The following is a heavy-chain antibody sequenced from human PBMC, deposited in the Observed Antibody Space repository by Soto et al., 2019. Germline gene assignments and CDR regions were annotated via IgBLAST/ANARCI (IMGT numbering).Heavy chain of an antibody. J-gene: IGHJ4*02. D-gene: IGHD6-19*01. CDR2: INTSSDTK. CDR3: AREIAVGGRAFDY. V-gene: IGHV1-46*02. CDR1: GYTFNTYF. Sequence: QVQLVQSGAEVKKPGASVRVSCKASGYTFNTYFIHWVRQAPGQGLEWVGIINTSSDTKNYAQRFQGRVTMTRDTSTTTVYMDLSSLRSEDTAVYYCAREIAVGGRAFDYWGQGTLFTVSS.